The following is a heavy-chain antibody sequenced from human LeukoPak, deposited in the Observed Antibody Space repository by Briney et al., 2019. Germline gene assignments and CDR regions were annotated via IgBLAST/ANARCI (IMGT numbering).Heavy chain of an antibody. V-gene: IGHV4-4*07. CDR1: GGSISSYY. Sequence: SETLSLTCTVSGGSISSYYWSWIRQPAGKGLEWIGRIYTSGSTNYNPSLKSRVTMSVDTSKDQFSLKLSSVTAADTAVYYCARVEPVRGAFDYWGQGTLVTVSS. D-gene: IGHD3-10*02. CDR2: IYTSGST. J-gene: IGHJ4*02. CDR3: ARVEPVRGAFDY.